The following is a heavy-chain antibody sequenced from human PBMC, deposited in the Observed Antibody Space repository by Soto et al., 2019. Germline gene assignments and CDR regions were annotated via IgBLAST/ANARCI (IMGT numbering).Heavy chain of an antibody. J-gene: IGHJ6*02. CDR3: ARIRSDYDILTGYYYYYYGMDV. CDR1: GFSLSTSGMC. Sequence: GSGPTLVNPTQTLTLTCTFSGFSLSTSGMCVSWIRQPPGKALEWLALIDWDDDKYYSTSLKTRLTISKDTSKNQVVLTMTNMDPVDTATYYCARIRSDYDILTGYYYYYYGMDVWGQGTTVTVSS. V-gene: IGHV2-70*01. D-gene: IGHD3-9*01. CDR2: IDWDDDK.